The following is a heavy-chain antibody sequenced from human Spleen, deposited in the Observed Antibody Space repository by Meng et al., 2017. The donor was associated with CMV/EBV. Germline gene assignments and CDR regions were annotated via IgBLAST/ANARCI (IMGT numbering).Heavy chain of an antibody. J-gene: IGHJ3*02. CDR2: IFIGSGNT. CDR3: ARAGRVVPAAHDAFDI. D-gene: IGHD2-2*01. Sequence: SVKVSCKASGFTFTTSAMQWVRQARGQRLEWIGWIFIGSGNTNYAQKFQERVTISRDMSTSTAYMELSSLGSEDTAVYYCARAGRVVPAAHDAFDIWGQGTMVTVSS. V-gene: IGHV1-58*02. CDR1: GFTFTTSA.